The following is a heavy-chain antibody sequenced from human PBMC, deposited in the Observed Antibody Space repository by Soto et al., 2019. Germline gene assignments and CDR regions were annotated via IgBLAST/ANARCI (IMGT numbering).Heavy chain of an antibody. J-gene: IGHJ4*02. D-gene: IGHD3-3*01. CDR1: GGSISSYY. CDR2: IYYSGST. V-gene: IGHV4-59*12. Sequence: PSETLSLTCTVSGGSISSYYWSWIRQPPGKGLEWIGYIYYSGSTNYNPSLKSRVTISVDTSKNQFSLKLSSVTAADTAVYYCARGFYPRITIFGPPAYFDYWGQGTLVTVSS. CDR3: ARGFYPRITIFGPPAYFDY.